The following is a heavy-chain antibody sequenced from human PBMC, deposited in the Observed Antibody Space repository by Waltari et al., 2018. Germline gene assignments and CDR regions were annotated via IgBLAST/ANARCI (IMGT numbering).Heavy chain of an antibody. V-gene: IGHV1-2*06. CDR2: INPNSGGT. CDR3: AGYSSGWDAFDI. Sequence: QVQLVQSGAEVKKPGASVKVSCKASGYTFTGYYMHWVRQAPGQGLEWMGRINPNSGGTNYAQKFKGRVTMTRDKSTSTAYMELSSLRSEDTAVYYCAGYSSGWDAFDIWGQGTMVTVSS. J-gene: IGHJ3*02. D-gene: IGHD6-19*01. CDR1: GYTFTGYY.